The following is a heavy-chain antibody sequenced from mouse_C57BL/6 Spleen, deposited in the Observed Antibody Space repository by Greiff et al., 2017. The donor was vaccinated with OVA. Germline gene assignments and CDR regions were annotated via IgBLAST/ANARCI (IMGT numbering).Heavy chain of an antibody. D-gene: IGHD1-1*01. V-gene: IGHV5-6*02. Sequence: EVMLVESGGDLVKPGGSLKLSCAASGFTFSSYGMSWVRQTPDKRLEWVATISSGGSYTYYPDSVKGRFTISRDNAKNTLYLQMSSLKSEDTAMYYCARRYGSSSYFDYWGQGTTLTVSS. CDR1: GFTFSSYG. J-gene: IGHJ2*01. CDR2: ISSGGSYT. CDR3: ARRYGSSSYFDY.